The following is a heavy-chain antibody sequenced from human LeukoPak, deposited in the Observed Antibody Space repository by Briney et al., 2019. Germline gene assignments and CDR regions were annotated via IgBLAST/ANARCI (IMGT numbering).Heavy chain of an antibody. J-gene: IGHJ3*02. D-gene: IGHD5-18*01. CDR1: GYTLTELS. Sequence: ASVKVSCKVSGYTLTELSMHWVRQAPGKGLEWMGWINPNSGGTNYAQKFQGRVTMTRDTSISTAYMELSRLRSDDTAVYYCARGRRVQLRTPKERRGAFDIWGQGIMVTVSS. V-gene: IGHV1-2*02. CDR3: ARGRRVQLRTPKERRGAFDI. CDR2: INPNSGGT.